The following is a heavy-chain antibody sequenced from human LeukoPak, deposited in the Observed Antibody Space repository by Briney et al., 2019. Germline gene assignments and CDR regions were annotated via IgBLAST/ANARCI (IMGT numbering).Heavy chain of an antibody. CDR1: GFTFSSFSM. CDR3: ARSQIAVAAQDAFDI. D-gene: IGHD6-19*01. Sequence: GSLRPSCAASGFTFSSFSMSWVRQPPGKGLEWIGEIYHSGSTNYNPSPKSRVTISVDKSKNRFSLKLSSVTAADTAVYYCARSQIAVAAQDAFDIWGQGTMVTVSS. V-gene: IGHV4-4*02. J-gene: IGHJ3*02. CDR2: IYHSGST.